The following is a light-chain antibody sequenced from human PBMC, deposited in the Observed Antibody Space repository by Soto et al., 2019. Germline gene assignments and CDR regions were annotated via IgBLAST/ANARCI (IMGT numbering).Light chain of an antibody. CDR3: SSFTSSVTYV. V-gene: IGLV2-14*01. Sequence: LTQPASVSGSPGQSITISCSGTSSDVGGYNHVSWYQQHPGKAPKLMIYDVSNRPSGVSNRFSGSKSGNTASLTISGLQAEDEADYYCSSFTSSVTYVFGTGTKVTVL. CDR1: SSDVGGYNH. CDR2: DVS. J-gene: IGLJ1*01.